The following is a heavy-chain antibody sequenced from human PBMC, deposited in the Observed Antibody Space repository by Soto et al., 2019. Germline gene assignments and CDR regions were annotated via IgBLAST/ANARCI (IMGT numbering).Heavy chain of an antibody. CDR1: GFTISNYV. CDR2: SSNSGGRT. Sequence: GGSLRLSCVASGFTISNYVMTWFRQAPGKGLEWVSASSNSGGRTYYADSVRGQFTISRDDSKNTVYLQMNSLRAEDTALYYCAKAVTGWPNWFAPWGQGTLVTVSS. J-gene: IGHJ5*02. V-gene: IGHV3-23*01. CDR3: AKAVTGWPNWFAP. D-gene: IGHD6-19*01.